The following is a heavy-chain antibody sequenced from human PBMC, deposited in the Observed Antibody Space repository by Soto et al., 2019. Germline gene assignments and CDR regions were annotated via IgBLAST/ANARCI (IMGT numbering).Heavy chain of an antibody. V-gene: IGHV3-74*01. J-gene: IGHJ6*03. Sequence: GGSLRLSCAASGFTFSSYWMHWVHQAPGKGLVWVSRINSDGSSTSYADSVKGRFTISRDNAKNTLYLQMNSLRAEDTAVYYCARGQTTYCGGDCLYYYYMDVWGKGTTVTVSS. CDR3: ARGQTTYCGGDCLYYYYMDV. CDR2: INSDGSST. D-gene: IGHD2-21*01. CDR1: GFTFSSYW.